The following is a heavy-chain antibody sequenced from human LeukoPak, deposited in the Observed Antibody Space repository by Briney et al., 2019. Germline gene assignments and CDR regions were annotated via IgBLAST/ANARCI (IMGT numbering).Heavy chain of an antibody. Sequence: PGGSLRLSCAASGFTFGNYWMHWVRQAPGKGLVWVSRIGSYTTYADAVKGRFTISRDNAKNTVHLQMNRLRAEDTAVYYCTGSSPGPNAFDIWGQGTMVTVSS. V-gene: IGHV3-74*01. CDR3: TGSSPGPNAFDI. CDR2: IGSYT. D-gene: IGHD3-10*01. J-gene: IGHJ3*02. CDR1: GFTFGNYW.